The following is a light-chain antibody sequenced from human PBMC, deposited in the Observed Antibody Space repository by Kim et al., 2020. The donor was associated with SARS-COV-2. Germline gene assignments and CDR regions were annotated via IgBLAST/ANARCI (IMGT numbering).Light chain of an antibody. V-gene: IGLV6-57*03. Sequence: GKSVTISCTRSSGSIARNYVQWYQQRPGSAPTTVIYEDHQRPSGVPDRFSGSIDSSSNSASLTISGLKTEDEADYYCQSYDSSNVVFGGGTQLTVL. CDR2: EDH. CDR3: QSYDSSNVV. CDR1: SGSIARNY. J-gene: IGLJ2*01.